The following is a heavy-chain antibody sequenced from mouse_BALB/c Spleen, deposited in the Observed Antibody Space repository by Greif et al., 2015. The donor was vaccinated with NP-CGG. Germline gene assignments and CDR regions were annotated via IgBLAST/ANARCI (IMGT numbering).Heavy chain of an antibody. CDR1: GYTFTSYT. Sequence: LVESGAELARPGASVKMSCKASGYTFTSYTMHWVKQRPGQGLEWIGYINPSSGYTNYNQKFKDKATLTADKSSSTAYMQLSSLTSEDSAVCYCAREVRRAMDYWGQGTSVTVSS. V-gene: IGHV1-4*01. CDR3: AREVRRAMDY. D-gene: IGHD2-14*01. J-gene: IGHJ4*01. CDR2: INPSSGYT.